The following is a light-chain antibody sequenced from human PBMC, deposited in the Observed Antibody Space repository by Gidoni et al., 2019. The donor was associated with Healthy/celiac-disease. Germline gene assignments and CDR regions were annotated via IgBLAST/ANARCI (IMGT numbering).Light chain of an antibody. J-gene: IGKJ4*02. CDR3: MQSKRAPLT. CDR2: EVS. Sequence: DIVMTPTPLSLSVTPGQPAAISSKSSQCLLESDGKTYLYWYLQKPGQPPQVLIYEVSNRFSGVPDRFSGSGSGTDFTLKISRVEAEDVGVYYCMQSKRAPLTFGGGTKVEIK. CDR1: QCLLESDGKTY. V-gene: IGKV2D-29*01.